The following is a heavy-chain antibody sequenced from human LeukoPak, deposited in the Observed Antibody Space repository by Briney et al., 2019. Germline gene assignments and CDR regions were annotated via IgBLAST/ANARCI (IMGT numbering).Heavy chain of an antibody. CDR3: ATTTLTYYYGMDV. D-gene: IGHD1-26*01. V-gene: IGHV1-69*13. J-gene: IGHJ6*02. Sequence: ASVKVSCKASGGTFSSYAISWVRQAPGQGLEWMGGIIPIFGTANYAQKFQGRVTITADVSTSTAYMELSSLRSEDTAVYYCATTTLTYYYGMDVWGQGTTVTVSS. CDR2: IIPIFGTA. CDR1: GGTFSSYA.